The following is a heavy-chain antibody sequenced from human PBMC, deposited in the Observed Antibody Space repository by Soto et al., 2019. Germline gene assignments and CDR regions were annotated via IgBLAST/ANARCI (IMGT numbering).Heavy chain of an antibody. CDR3: AKDRGEIPFDY. CDR1: GFTFSSYG. V-gene: IGHV3-30*18. CDR2: ISYDGSNK. Sequence: QVQLVESGGGVVQPGRSLRLSCAASGFTFSSYGMHWVRQAPGKGLEWVAVISYDGSNKYYADSVKGRFTISRDNSKNTLYLQMNSLRAEDTAVYYCAKDRGEIPFDYWGQGTLVTVSS. J-gene: IGHJ4*02. D-gene: IGHD3-10*01.